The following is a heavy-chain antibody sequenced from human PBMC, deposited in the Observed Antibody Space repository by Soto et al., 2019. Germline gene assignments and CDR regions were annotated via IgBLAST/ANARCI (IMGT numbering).Heavy chain of an antibody. J-gene: IGHJ6*02. D-gene: IGHD3-16*02. Sequence: SEALSLTRSVSGGFLSRGGYFWSWIRQDPGKGLEGIGYIYYSGSTYYNPSLKSRVTISVDTSKNQFSLKLSSVTAADTAVYYCARVQHDYVWGSYRYVYGMDVWGQGTTVTVSS. CDR1: GGFLSRGGYF. V-gene: IGHV4-61*08. CDR3: ARVQHDYVWGSYRYVYGMDV. CDR2: IYYSGST.